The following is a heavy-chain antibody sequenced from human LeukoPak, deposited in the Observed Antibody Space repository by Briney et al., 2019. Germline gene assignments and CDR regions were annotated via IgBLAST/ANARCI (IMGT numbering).Heavy chain of an antibody. CDR1: GSTLSKIS. CDR2: FGHQDGET. Sequence: GTSVKVSCKVSGSTLSKISVDWVRQPPGKGLEWMGSFGHQDGETVFAQKFQGRFNMTVDTVTDTAYMEMINLISEDTAVYYCATGAIVYDFWGQGTRVTASS. V-gene: IGHV1-24*01. CDR3: ATGAIVYDF. J-gene: IGHJ4*02. D-gene: IGHD3-9*01.